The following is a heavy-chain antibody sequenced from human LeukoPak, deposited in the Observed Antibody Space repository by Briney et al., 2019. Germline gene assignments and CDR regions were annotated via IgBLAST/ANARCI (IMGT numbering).Heavy chain of an antibody. CDR3: ARVSYDSSGYYGISYYYYGMDV. CDR2: IIPIFGTA. V-gene: IGHV1-69*01. J-gene: IGHJ6*02. D-gene: IGHD3-22*01. Sequence: SVKVSCKASGGTSSSYAISWVRQAPGQGLEWMGGIIPIFGTANYAQKFQGRVTITADESTSTAYMELSSLRSEDTAVYYCARVSYDSSGYYGISYYYYGMDVWGQGTTVTVSS. CDR1: GGTSSSYA.